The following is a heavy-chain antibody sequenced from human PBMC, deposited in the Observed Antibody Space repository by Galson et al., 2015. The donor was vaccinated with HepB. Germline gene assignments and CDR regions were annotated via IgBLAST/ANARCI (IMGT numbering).Heavy chain of an antibody. V-gene: IGHV1-18*01. CDR2: ISAYNGNT. D-gene: IGHD7-27*01. CDR1: GYTFTSYG. Sequence: SVKVSCKASGYTFTSYGISWVRQAPGQGLEWMGWISAYNGNTNYAQKLQGRVTMTTDTSTSTAYMELRSLRSDDTAVYYCARDAQLTGELDFDYWGQGTLVTVSS. CDR3: ARDAQLTGELDFDY. J-gene: IGHJ4*02.